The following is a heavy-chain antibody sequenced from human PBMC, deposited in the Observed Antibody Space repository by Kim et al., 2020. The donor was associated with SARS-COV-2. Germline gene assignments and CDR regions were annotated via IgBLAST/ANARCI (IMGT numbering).Heavy chain of an antibody. CDR2: IIPILGIA. CDR1: GGTFSSYT. J-gene: IGHJ3*02. V-gene: IGHV1-69*04. Sequence: SVKVSCKASGGTFSSYTISWVRQAPGQGLEWMGRIIPILGIANYAQKFQGRVTITADKSTSTAYMELSSLRSEDTAVYYCARETPDGGIAAAGRAFDIWGQGTMVTVSS. CDR3: ARETPDGGIAAAGRAFDI. D-gene: IGHD6-13*01.